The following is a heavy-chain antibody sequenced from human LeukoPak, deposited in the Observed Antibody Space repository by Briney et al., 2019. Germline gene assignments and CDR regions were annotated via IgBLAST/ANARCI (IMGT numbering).Heavy chain of an antibody. Sequence: PGGSLRLSCAASGFTFSSYDMHWVRQATGKGLEWVSAIGTAGDTHYPGSVKGRFTISRENAKNSLYLQMNSLRAGDTAVYYCARGDNWNLDYWGQGTLVTVSS. J-gene: IGHJ4*02. D-gene: IGHD1-20*01. CDR3: ARGDNWNLDY. CDR1: GFTFSSYD. CDR2: IGTAGDT. V-gene: IGHV3-13*01.